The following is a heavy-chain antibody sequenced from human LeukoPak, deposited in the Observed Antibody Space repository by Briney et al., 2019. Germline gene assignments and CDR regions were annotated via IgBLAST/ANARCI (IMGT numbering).Heavy chain of an antibody. D-gene: IGHD6-13*01. CDR1: GFTFSSYG. CDR2: ISYTGSNK. CDR3: AKDQEKSSSWSREHFQH. Sequence: GGSLSLSCAASGFTFSSYGMHWVRQSPGKGREWVAVISYTGSNKYYVDSVKCRFTNSRDNSKNTLYLQMNSLRAEDTAVYYCAKDQEKSSSWSREHFQHWGQGTLVFVSS. V-gene: IGHV3-30*18. J-gene: IGHJ1*01.